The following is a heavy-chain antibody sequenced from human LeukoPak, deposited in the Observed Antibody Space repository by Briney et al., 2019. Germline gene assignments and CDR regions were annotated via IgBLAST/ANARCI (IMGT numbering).Heavy chain of an antibody. CDR1: GYTFNRYG. Sequence: ASVKVSCKASGYTFNRYGITWVRQAPGQGLEWMGWISGYNGNTNYAQQLQGRVTMTTDTSTSTAYMALRSLRSDDTAMYYCARDYGYGVTVMISDDYWGQGTLVTVSS. CDR3: ARDYGYGVTVMISDDY. J-gene: IGHJ4*02. D-gene: IGHD5-12*01. CDR2: ISGYNGNT. V-gene: IGHV1-18*01.